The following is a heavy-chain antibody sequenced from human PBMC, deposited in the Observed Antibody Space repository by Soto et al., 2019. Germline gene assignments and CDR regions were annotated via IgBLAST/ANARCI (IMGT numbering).Heavy chain of an antibody. D-gene: IGHD2-2*01. CDR3: AAICSSPSCYGTDV. CDR2: VYSNGNT. Sequence: TLSLTCTVSGDSITNNNYHWGWTRQPPGKGLEWIGTVYSNGNTYYNPSLKSRLAISVDTSKNQFSLSLISVTAADTAVYYCAAICSSPSCYGTDVWGQGTSVTVSS. CDR1: GDSITNNNYH. J-gene: IGHJ6*02. V-gene: IGHV4-39*01.